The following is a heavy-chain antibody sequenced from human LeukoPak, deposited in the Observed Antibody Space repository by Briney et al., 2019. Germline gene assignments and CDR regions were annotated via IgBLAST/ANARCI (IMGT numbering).Heavy chain of an antibody. D-gene: IGHD3-22*01. CDR1: GGSISNYY. CDR3: ARGFYDSSGHWQFDY. J-gene: IGHJ4*02. V-gene: IGHV4-59*08. CDR2: IYYSGSS. Sequence: PSETLSLTCTVSGGSISNYYCSWIRQSPGKGLEWIGYIYYSGSSNYNPSLESRVTISVDTSKNQFSLQLRSVTAADTAVYYCARGFYDSSGHWQFDYRGQGALVTVSS.